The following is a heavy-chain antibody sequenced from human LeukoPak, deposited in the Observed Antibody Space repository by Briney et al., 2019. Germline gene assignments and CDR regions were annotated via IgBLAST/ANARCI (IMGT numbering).Heavy chain of an antibody. CDR3: ARRGSGTYDFDY. CDR2: ISGSGGST. Sequence: GGSLRLSCAASGFTFSSYAMSWVRQAPGKGLEWVSAISGSGGSTYYADSVKGRFTVSRDNSKNTLYLQMNSLRAEDTAVYYCARRGSGTYDFDYWGQGTLVTVSS. J-gene: IGHJ4*02. D-gene: IGHD3-10*01. V-gene: IGHV3-23*01. CDR1: GFTFSSYA.